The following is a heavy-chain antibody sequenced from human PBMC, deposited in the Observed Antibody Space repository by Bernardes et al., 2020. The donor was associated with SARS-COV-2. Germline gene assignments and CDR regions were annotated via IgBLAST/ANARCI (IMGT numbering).Heavy chain of an antibody. V-gene: IGHV3-9*01. CDR1: GFTFDDYA. D-gene: IGHD6-19*01. J-gene: IGHJ4*02. CDR2: ISWNSGSI. Sequence: SLRLSCAASGFTFDDYAMHWVRQAPGKGLEWVSGISWNSGSIGYADSVKGRFTISRDNAKNSLYLQMNSLKAEDTALYYCAEGPWIAVAGTPFDYWGQGTLVTVSS. CDR3: AEGPWIAVAGTPFDY.